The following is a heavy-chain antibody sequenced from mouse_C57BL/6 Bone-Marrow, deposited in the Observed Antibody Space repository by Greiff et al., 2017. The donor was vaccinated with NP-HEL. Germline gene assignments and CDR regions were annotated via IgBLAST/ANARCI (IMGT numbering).Heavy chain of an antibody. CDR2: IWSGGST. J-gene: IGHJ3*01. CDR3: SRSFAY. V-gene: IGHV2-2*01. Sequence: QSPGKGLEWLGVIWSGGSTDYNAAFISRLSISKDNSKSQVFFKMNSLQADDTAIYYCSRSFAYWGQGTLVTVSA.